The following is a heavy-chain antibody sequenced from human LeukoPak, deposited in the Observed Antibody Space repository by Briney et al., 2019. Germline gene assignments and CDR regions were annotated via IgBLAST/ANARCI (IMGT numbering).Heavy chain of an antibody. J-gene: IGHJ6*02. D-gene: IGHD3-10*02. CDR2: INHSGST. Sequence: SETLSLTCAVYGGSFSGYYWSWIRQPPGKGLEWIGEINHSGSTNYNPSLKSRVTISVDTSKNQFSLRLSSVTAADTAVYYCARGLVRGSDYHYGMDVWGQGTTVTVSS. CDR3: ARGLVRGSDYHYGMDV. CDR1: GGSFSGYY. V-gene: IGHV4-34*01.